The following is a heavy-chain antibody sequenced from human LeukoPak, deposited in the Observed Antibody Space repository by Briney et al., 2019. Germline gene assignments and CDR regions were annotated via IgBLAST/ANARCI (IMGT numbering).Heavy chain of an antibody. CDR2: INPNSGGT. V-gene: IGHV1-2*02. CDR1: GYTFTGYY. D-gene: IGHD3-22*01. Sequence: ASVKVSCKASGYTFTGYYMHWVRQAPGQGLEWMGWINPNSGGTNYAQKFQGRVTMTRDTSISTAYMELSRLRSDDTAVYYCARVRFFDSSVLTRKRPYYFDYWGQGTLVTVSS. CDR3: ARVRFFDSSVLTRKRPYYFDY. J-gene: IGHJ4*02.